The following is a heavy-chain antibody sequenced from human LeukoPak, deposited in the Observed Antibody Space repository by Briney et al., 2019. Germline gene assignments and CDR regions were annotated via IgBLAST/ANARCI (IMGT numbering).Heavy chain of an antibody. CDR3: ARDRNYAFDI. CDR2: TSRSGGTM. J-gene: IGHJ3*02. V-gene: IGHV3-48*02. Sequence: GGSLRLSCAASGFTFSGYNMNWVRQAPGKGLEWLSYTSRSGGTMYHADSVKGRFTVSRDNAKNSLYLQMNSLRDEDTAVYYCARDRNYAFDIWGQGTMVTVSS. CDR1: GFTFSGYN.